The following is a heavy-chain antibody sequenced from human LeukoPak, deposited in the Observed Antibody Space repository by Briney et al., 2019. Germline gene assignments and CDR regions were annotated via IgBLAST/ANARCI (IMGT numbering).Heavy chain of an antibody. CDR1: GGSISSYY. Sequence: SETLSLTCTVSGGSISSYYRSWIRQPPGKGLEWIGYIYYSGSTNYNPSPKSRVTISVDTSKNQFSLKLSSVTAADTAVYYCARGDGSGSIPLDYWGQGTLVTVSS. CDR3: ARGDGSGSIPLDY. J-gene: IGHJ4*02. CDR2: IYYSGST. D-gene: IGHD3-10*01. V-gene: IGHV4-59*01.